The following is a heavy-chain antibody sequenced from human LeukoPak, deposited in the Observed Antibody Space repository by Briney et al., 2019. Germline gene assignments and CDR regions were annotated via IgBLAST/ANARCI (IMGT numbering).Heavy chain of an antibody. J-gene: IGHJ4*02. Sequence: GSLLLSSAASGFPFSSYAMSWVRRAPGKGREWVSSVSGSGDKIYYADSVKGRFTISRDNSKNTLYLQLNSLRAEDTAVYYCAKPIFRQMAAAGEFDYWGQGTLVTVSS. CDR2: VSGSGDKI. CDR1: GFPFSSYA. V-gene: IGHV3-23*01. D-gene: IGHD6-13*01. CDR3: AKPIFRQMAAAGEFDY.